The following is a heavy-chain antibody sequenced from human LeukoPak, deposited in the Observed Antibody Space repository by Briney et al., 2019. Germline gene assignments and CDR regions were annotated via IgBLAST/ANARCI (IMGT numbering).Heavy chain of an antibody. V-gene: IGHV4-59*08. J-gene: IGHJ5*02. Sequence: SSETLSLTCTVSGDSINAYYWGWIRQPPGKGLECIGYIYFSGTTKYNPSLESRVTISVDTSKNQFSLKLSSVTAADTAVYYCARRRAEGGSNGHYNWFDPWGQGILVTVSS. CDR1: GDSINAYY. CDR2: IYFSGTT. CDR3: ARRRAEGGSNGHYNWFDP. D-gene: IGHD6-13*01.